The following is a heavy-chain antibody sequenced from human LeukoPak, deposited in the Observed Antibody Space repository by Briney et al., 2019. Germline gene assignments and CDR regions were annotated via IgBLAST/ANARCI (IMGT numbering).Heavy chain of an antibody. CDR2: IYHSGST. CDR3: AREPGIAAT. Sequence: PSETLSLTCAVYGGSFSGYYWSWIRQPPGKGLEWIGEIYHSGSTNYNPSLKSRVTISVDKSKNQFSLRLTYVTAADTAIYYCAREPGIAATWGQGTLVTVSS. V-gene: IGHV4-34*01. D-gene: IGHD6-13*01. CDR1: GGSFSGYY. J-gene: IGHJ4*02.